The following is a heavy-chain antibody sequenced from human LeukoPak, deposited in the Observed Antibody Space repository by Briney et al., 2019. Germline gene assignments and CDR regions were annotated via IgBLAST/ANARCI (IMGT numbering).Heavy chain of an antibody. Sequence: GASVKVSCKASGYTFTSFGITWVRQAPGQGLEWMGWMTVRNDDTRYARKYQGRVTMTTDTSTTTAYMELRSLRSDDTAVYYCARDLEWFGELLYNKDYYYGMDVWGQGTTATVSS. CDR3: ARDLEWFGELLYNKDYYYGMDV. CDR1: GYTFTSFG. J-gene: IGHJ6*02. CDR2: MTVRNDDT. D-gene: IGHD3-10*01. V-gene: IGHV1-18*01.